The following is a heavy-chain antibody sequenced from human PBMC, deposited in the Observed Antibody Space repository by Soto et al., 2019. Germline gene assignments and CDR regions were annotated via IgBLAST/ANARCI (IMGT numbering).Heavy chain of an antibody. Sequence: ASVKVSCKASGYTFSDYYIHWVRQAPGQGLVWMAWINPNSGAADSAQKFQGRVTMTRDTSISTAYMELSRLRSDDTAVYYCASQSGSTLFDYWGQGTLVTVSS. CDR3: ASQSGSTLFDY. CDR2: INPNSGAA. CDR1: GYTFSDYY. J-gene: IGHJ4*02. D-gene: IGHD3-10*01. V-gene: IGHV1-2*02.